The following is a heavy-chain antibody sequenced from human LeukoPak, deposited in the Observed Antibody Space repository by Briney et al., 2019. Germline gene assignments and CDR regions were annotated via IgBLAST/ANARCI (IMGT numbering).Heavy chain of an antibody. J-gene: IGHJ3*02. D-gene: IGHD3-22*01. CDR1: GGSISSSSYY. CDR2: IYYSGST. V-gene: IGHV4-39*01. CDR3: ARHGYGYYDSSGYYFGRAFDI. Sequence: NPSETLSLTCTVSGGSISSSSYYWGWIRQPPGQGLEWIGSIYYSGSTYYNPSLKSRVTISVDTSKNQFSLKLSSVTAADTAVYYCARHGYGYYDSSGYYFGRAFDIWGQGTMVTVSS.